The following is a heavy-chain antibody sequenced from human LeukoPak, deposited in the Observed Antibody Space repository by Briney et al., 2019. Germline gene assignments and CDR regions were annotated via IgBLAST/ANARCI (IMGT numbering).Heavy chain of an antibody. CDR3: ARDSGTTGEVKFDP. V-gene: IGHV4-4*07. D-gene: IGHD3-10*01. J-gene: IGHJ5*02. Sequence: SETLSLTCTVSGDSISRYYWSWIRQPAGKGLEWIGRIYNGGIITYNPSLKSRVTMSIDTSNNQFSLKLRFVTAADTAVYYCARDSGTTGEVKFDPWGQGTLVTVSS. CDR2: IYNGGII. CDR1: GDSISRYY.